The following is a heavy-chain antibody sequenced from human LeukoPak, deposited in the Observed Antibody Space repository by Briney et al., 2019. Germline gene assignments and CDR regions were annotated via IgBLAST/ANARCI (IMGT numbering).Heavy chain of an antibody. CDR3: AGPGGYFDWLPYGY. Sequence: SETLSLTCTVSGGSISGSTSYWGWIRQPAGKGLEWIGRIYTSGSTNYNPSLKSRVTISVDTSNNQFSLRLSSVTAADTAVYYCAGPGGYFDWLPYGYWGQGTLVTVSS. V-gene: IGHV4-61*02. J-gene: IGHJ4*02. CDR1: GGSISGSTSY. CDR2: IYTSGST. D-gene: IGHD3-9*01.